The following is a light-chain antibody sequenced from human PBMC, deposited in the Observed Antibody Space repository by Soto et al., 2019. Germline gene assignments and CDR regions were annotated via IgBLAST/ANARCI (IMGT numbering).Light chain of an antibody. CDR3: AAWDDSLSAVV. V-gene: IGLV1-47*01. CDR2: KND. CDR1: SSNIGSHY. Sequence: QSVLTQPPSASGTPGQRVTISCSGSSSNIGSHYLYWYQQLPGTAPKLLIYKNDQRPSGVPDRFSGSKSGTSASLAISGLRSEDEADYYCAAWDDSLSAVVFGGGTKLTVL. J-gene: IGLJ2*01.